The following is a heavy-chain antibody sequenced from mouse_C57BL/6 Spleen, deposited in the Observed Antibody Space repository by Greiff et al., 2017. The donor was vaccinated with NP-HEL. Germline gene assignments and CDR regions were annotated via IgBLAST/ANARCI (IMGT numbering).Heavy chain of an antibody. Sequence: QVQLQQPGAELVKPGASVKLSSKASGYTFTSYWMQWVKQRPGQGLEWIGEIDPSDSYTNYNQKFKGKATLTVDTSSSTAYMQLSSLTSEDSAVYYCARYDYGYYAMDYWGQGTSVTVSS. CDR3: ARYDYGYYAMDY. D-gene: IGHD2-4*01. CDR1: GYTFTSYW. V-gene: IGHV1-50*01. J-gene: IGHJ4*01. CDR2: IDPSDSYT.